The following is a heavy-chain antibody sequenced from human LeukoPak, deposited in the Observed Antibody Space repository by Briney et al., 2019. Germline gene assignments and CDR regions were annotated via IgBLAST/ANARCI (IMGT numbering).Heavy chain of an antibody. CDR1: GFTFGDYA. D-gene: IGHD3-22*01. J-gene: IGHJ4*02. CDR2: IRSEGHGGTP. CDR3: TRDSYSVDSGYFEFDY. V-gene: IGHV3-49*04. Sequence: GGSPRLSCTALGFTFGDYAMNWVRQAPGKGLEWVGFIRSEGHGGTPEYATSVKGRFTISRDDSKSIAYLQMNSLKTEDTAMYYCTRDSYSVDSGYFEFDYWGQGTLVTVSS.